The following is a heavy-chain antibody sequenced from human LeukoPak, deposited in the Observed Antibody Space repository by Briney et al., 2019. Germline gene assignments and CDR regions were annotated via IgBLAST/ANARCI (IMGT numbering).Heavy chain of an antibody. CDR1: GFTVSSNY. D-gene: IGHD1-26*01. J-gene: IGHJ4*02. CDR2: IYSGGST. Sequence: GGSLRLSCAASGFTVSSNYMSWVRQAPGKGLEWVSVIYSGGSTYYADSVKGRFTISRDNAKNSLYLQMNSLRAEDTAVYYCARDSIVVEYYFDYWGQGTLVTVSS. CDR3: ARDSIVVEYYFDY. V-gene: IGHV3-66*01.